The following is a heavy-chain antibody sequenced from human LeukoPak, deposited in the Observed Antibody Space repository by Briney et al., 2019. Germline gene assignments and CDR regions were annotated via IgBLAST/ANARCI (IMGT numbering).Heavy chain of an antibody. CDR2: IYSGGGT. CDR3: ARDAGYYYDSSD. D-gene: IGHD3-22*01. J-gene: IGHJ4*02. Sequence: GGSLRLSCAASGFTVSSNYMSWVRQAPGKGLEWVSVIYSGGGTYYADSVKGRFTISRDNSKNTLYLQMNSLRAEDTAVYYCARDAGYYYDSSDWGQGTLVTVSS. CDR1: GFTVSSNY. V-gene: IGHV3-66*01.